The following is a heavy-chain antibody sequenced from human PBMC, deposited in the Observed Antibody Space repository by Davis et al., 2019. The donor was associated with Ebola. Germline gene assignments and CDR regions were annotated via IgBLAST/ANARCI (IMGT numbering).Heavy chain of an antibody. D-gene: IGHD3-9*01. V-gene: IGHV3-21*04. CDR1: GFTFSSYS. J-gene: IGHJ6*02. Sequence: PGGSLRLSCAASGFTFSSYSMNWVRQAPGKGLEWVSSISSSSSYIYYADSVKGRFTISRDNAKNSLYLQMNSLRAEDTALYYCAKDTLYYDILTGYWRGYGMDVWGQGTTVTVSS. CDR2: ISSSSSYI. CDR3: AKDTLYYDILTGYWRGYGMDV.